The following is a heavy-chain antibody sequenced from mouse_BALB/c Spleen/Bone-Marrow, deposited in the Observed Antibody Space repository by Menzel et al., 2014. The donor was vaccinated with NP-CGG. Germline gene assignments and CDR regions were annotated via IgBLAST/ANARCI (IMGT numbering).Heavy chain of an antibody. CDR3: ARGRGWYFDY. Sequence: QVQLQQSGAELVRPGSSVKISCKASGYAFSNYWRNWVKQRPGQGLEWIGQIYPGDGDTNYNGKFKGKATLTADKSSSTAYVQLSSLTSEDSAVYFCARGRGWYFDYWGQGTTLTVSS. CDR2: IYPGDGDT. J-gene: IGHJ2*01. V-gene: IGHV1-80*01. D-gene: IGHD2-3*01. CDR1: GYAFSNYW.